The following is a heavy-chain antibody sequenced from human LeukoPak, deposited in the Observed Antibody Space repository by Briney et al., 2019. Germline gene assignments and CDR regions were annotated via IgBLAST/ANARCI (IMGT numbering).Heavy chain of an antibody. D-gene: IGHD6-13*01. CDR3: ARELGYSSSWYVTG. CDR1: GYTFTCFY. Sequence: ASVKVSCKASGYTFTCFYIHWVRQAPGQGLEWMGWINPNSGGTNYAQKFQGRVTMTRDTSISTAYMELSRLRSDDTAVYYCARELGYSSSWYVTGWGQGTLVTVSS. J-gene: IGHJ4*02. V-gene: IGHV1-2*02. CDR2: INPNSGGT.